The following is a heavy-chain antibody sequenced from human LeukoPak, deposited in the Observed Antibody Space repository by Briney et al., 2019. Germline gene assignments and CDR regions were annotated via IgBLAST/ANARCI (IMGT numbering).Heavy chain of an antibody. J-gene: IGHJ4*02. D-gene: IGHD3-10*01. CDR3: ARDGYGSGSYLEA. CDR1: AFTFSTYS. Sequence: GGSLRLSCAASAFTFSTYSMNWVRQAPGKGLEWVSYISSSSSNIQYADSEKGRFTISRDNANNSLYLQMNSLRDEDTAVYYCARDGYGSGSYLEARGQGTLVTVSS. CDR2: ISSSSSNI. V-gene: IGHV3-48*02.